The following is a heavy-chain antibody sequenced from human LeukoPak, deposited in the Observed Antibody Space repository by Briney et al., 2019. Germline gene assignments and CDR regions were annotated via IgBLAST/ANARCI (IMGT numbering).Heavy chain of an antibody. J-gene: IGHJ5*02. CDR1: GYSFTSYW. Sequence: GESLKISCKGSGYSFTSYWIGWVRQMSGKGLEWMGIIYPGDSDTRYSPSFQGQVTISADKSISTAYLQWSSLKASDTAMYYCARQGAYCGGDCYGNWFDPWGQGTLVTVSS. D-gene: IGHD2-21*02. CDR3: ARQGAYCGGDCYGNWFDP. V-gene: IGHV5-51*01. CDR2: IYPGDSDT.